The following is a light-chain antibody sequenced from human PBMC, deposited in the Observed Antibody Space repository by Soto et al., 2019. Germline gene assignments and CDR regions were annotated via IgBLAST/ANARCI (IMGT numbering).Light chain of an antibody. CDR1: QGISTF. CDR2: GAS. V-gene: IGKV1-39*01. J-gene: IGKJ1*01. Sequence: DIQMTQSPSSLFASVGDRVTITCRASQGISTFLHWYQQRPGKAPSLIIYGASNLQSGVPSRFSGRGSGTEFSLTISTLQPEDVATYYCQHTRTTPRTFGQGTKVEIE. CDR3: QHTRTTPRT.